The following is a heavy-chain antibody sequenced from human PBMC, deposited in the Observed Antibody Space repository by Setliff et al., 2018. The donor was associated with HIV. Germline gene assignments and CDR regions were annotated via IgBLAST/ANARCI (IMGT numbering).Heavy chain of an antibody. CDR3: ATDRTQTGINMVRGRIVDPARYPLDY. V-gene: IGHV1-18*01. CDR2: IGGYNGDV. CDR1: GYTFNNYG. J-gene: IGHJ4*02. Sequence: ASVKVSCKASGYTFNNYGISWVRQAPGQGLEWMGWIGGYNGDVNYAQEFQGRVTMTRDTSAGTAYMELRRLRSDDTAVYYCATDRTQTGINMVRGRIVDPARYPLDYWGQGTLVTVSS. D-gene: IGHD3-10*01.